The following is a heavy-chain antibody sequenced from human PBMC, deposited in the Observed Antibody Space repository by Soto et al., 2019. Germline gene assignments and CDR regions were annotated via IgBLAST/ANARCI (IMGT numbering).Heavy chain of an antibody. CDR2: ISGSGGRT. V-gene: IGHV3-23*01. D-gene: IGHD3-16*01. CDR3: AKGGYYSLFDI. Sequence: GGTLGLYCFASGVPFSSYAMSWVRQTPGKGLEWVSGISGSGGRTYYADSVKGRFTISRDNSNNTLSLQMHILRVEDTAVYFCAKGGYYSLFDIWGQGTVVTVSS. J-gene: IGHJ3*02. CDR1: GVPFSSYA.